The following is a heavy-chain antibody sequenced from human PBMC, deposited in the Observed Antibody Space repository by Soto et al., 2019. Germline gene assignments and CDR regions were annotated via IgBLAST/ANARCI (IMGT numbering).Heavy chain of an antibody. CDR2: IYSGGST. V-gene: IGHV3-53*01. CDR3: ATPPITMVRGVTYYFDY. CDR1: GFTVSSNY. Sequence: GGSLRLSCAASGFTVSSNYMSWVRQAPGKGLEWVSVIYSGGSTYYADSVKGRFTISRDNSKNTLYLQMNSLRAEDTAVYYCATPPITMVRGVTYYFDYWGQGTLVTVSS. J-gene: IGHJ4*02. D-gene: IGHD3-10*01.